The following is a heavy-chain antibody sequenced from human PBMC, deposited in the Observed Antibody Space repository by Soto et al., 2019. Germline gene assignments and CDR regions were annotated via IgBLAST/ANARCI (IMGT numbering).Heavy chain of an antibody. Sequence: SETLSLTCAVSGGSFSGYYWIWVRQPPGKGLEWIGDINHTGGSNYNPSLKSRVMISVDTAKTQFSLNVTSVTAADTAVYYCAREVGYYSATRRNLYFDYWGPGTLVTVSS. V-gene: IGHV4-34*01. CDR3: AREVGYYSATRRNLYFDY. D-gene: IGHD2-2*01. CDR1: GGSFSGYY. J-gene: IGHJ4*02. CDR2: INHTGGS.